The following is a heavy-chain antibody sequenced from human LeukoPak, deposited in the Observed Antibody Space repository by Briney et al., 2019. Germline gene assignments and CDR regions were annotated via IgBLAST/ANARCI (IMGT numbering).Heavy chain of an antibody. CDR2: IYPGDSDT. D-gene: IGHD2-2*01. J-gene: IGHJ4*02. V-gene: IGHV5-51*01. CDR3: ARHNPAYCTATDCYGNYFDY. CDR1: GYTFNNYW. Sequence: AGESLKISCKGSGYTFNNYWIGWVRQMPGKGLEWMGIIYPGDSDTRYSPSFQGQVTISADKSISTAYLQWSSLKASDSAIYYCARHNPAYCTATDCYGNYFDYWGQGALVTVSS.